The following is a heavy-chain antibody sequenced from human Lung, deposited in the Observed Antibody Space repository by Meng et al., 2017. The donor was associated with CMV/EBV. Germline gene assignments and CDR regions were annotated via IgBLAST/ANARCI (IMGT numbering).Heavy chain of an antibody. CDR3: ARAPGDSSGYYYPDY. CDR1: GFTFSSYS. CDR2: ISSSSSYI. V-gene: IGHV3-21*01. J-gene: IGHJ4*02. D-gene: IGHD3-22*01. Sequence: SXAASGFTFSSYSMNWVRQAPGKGLEWVSSISSSSSYINYADSVKGRFTITRDNAKNSLYLQMNSLRAEDTAVYYCARAPGDSSGYYYPDYWGPGTXVTVSS.